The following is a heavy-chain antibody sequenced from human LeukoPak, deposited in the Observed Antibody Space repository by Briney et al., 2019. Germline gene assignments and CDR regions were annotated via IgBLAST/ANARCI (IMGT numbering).Heavy chain of an antibody. D-gene: IGHD3-9*01. J-gene: IGHJ4*02. CDR2: IYYSGST. V-gene: IGHV4-59*08. CDR1: GGSISSYY. CDR3: ASIRYFDWLLGY. Sequence: SETLSLTCTVSGGSISSYYWSWIRQPPGKGLEWIGYIYYSGSTNYNPSLKSRVTISVDTSKNQFSLKLSSVTAADTAVYYCASIRYFDWLLGYWGQGTLVTVSS.